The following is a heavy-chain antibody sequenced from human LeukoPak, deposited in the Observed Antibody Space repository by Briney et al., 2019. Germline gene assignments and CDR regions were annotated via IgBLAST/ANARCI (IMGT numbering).Heavy chain of an antibody. D-gene: IGHD5-12*01. V-gene: IGHV3-20*01. Sequence: PRGSLTLSCAASGFTFDDHGLSWVRQAPGKGLEWVSGINWSSGSKRYGASVKGRFTISRDNAKNSVYLEMTSLRADDTAFYHCVRHFNSVATMQIDYWGQGILVSVSS. CDR1: GFTFDDHG. J-gene: IGHJ4*01. CDR3: VRHFNSVATMQIDY. CDR2: INWSSGSK.